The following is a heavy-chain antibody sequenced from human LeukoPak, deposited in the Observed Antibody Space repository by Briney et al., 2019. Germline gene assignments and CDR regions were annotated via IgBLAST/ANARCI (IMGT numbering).Heavy chain of an antibody. Sequence: GGSLRLSCAASGFTFSDYTMSWVRQPPGKGPEWLAYISSSSSTIYYADSVKGRFTISRDNAKNSLYLQMNSLRAEDTAVYYCARGASTWTLHPYAMDVWGQGTTVTVSS. V-gene: IGHV3-48*04. J-gene: IGHJ6*02. CDR3: ARGASTWTLHPYAMDV. D-gene: IGHD5/OR15-5a*01. CDR2: ISSSSSTI. CDR1: GFTFSDYT.